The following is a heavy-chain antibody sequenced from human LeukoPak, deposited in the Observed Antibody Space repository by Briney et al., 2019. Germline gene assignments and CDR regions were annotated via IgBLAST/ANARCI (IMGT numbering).Heavy chain of an antibody. J-gene: IGHJ6*02. V-gene: IGHV4-61*08. Sequence: SQTLSLTCTVSGGSISSGGYYWSWIRQPPGKGLEWIGYIYYSGSTDYNPSLKSRVTISEDTSKNQFSLKLSSVTAADTAVYYCTRGLGGPAYYYYGMDVWGQGTTVTVSS. CDR1: GGSISSGGYY. CDR2: IYYSGST. CDR3: TRGLGGPAYYYYGMDV. D-gene: IGHD1-26*01.